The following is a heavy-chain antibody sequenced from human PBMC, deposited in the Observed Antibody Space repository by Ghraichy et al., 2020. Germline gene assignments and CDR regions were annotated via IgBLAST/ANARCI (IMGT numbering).Heavy chain of an antibody. D-gene: IGHD2-15*01. CDR2: IFYSGST. J-gene: IGHJ4*02. CDR1: GGSISNDH. Sequence: SETLSLTCTVSGGSISNDHWSWVRQPPGKGLEWIVYIFYSGSTSYNPSLESRATISLDTSKNQFSLKLTSVTAADTAVYFCARSQSGSDSGDYWGQGTLVTVSS. V-gene: IGHV4-59*01. CDR3: ARSQSGSDSGDY.